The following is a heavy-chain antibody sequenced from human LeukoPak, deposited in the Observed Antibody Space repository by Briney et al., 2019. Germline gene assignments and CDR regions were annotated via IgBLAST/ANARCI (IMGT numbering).Heavy chain of an antibody. D-gene: IGHD2-2*01. Sequence: GASVKVSCKASGYTFTSYGISWVRQAPGQGLEWMGWISAYNGNTNYAQKLQGRGTMTTDTSTSTAYMELRSLRSDDTAVYYCARDLFACSSTSCYHETFDPWGQGTLVTVSS. J-gene: IGHJ5*02. CDR1: GYTFTSYG. CDR2: ISAYNGNT. V-gene: IGHV1-18*01. CDR3: ARDLFACSSTSCYHETFDP.